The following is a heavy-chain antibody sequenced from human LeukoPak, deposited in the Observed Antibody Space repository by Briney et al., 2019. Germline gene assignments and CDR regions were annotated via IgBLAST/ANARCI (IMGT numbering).Heavy chain of an antibody. V-gene: IGHV3-9*01. CDR1: GFTFDDYA. Sequence: PGGSLRLPCAASGFTFDDYAMHWVRQAPGKGLEWVSGISWNSGSIGCADSVKGRFTISRDNAKNSLYLQMNSLRAEDTALYYCAKDLSHTPYYMDVWGKGTTVTVSS. CDR3: AKDLSHTPYYMDV. J-gene: IGHJ6*03. CDR2: ISWNSGSI.